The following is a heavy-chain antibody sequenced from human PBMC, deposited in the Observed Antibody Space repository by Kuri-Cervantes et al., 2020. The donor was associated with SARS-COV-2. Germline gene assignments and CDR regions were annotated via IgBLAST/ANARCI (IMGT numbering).Heavy chain of an antibody. CDR1: GRSISSGSYY. V-gene: IGHV4-61*02. Sequence: SETLSLTCPVSGRSISSGSYYWSWIRQPAGKGLEWIGLIYTSGSTNYNPSVKSRVTISVDTSKNQFSLKLSTVTAADTAVYYCARALAYDFWSGYRPRGWFDPWGQGTLVTVSS. CDR3: ARALAYDFWSGYRPRGWFDP. CDR2: IYTSGST. J-gene: IGHJ5*02. D-gene: IGHD3-3*01.